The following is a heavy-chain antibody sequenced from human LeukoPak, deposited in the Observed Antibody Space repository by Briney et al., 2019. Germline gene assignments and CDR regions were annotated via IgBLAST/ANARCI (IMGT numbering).Heavy chain of an antibody. D-gene: IGHD4-4*01. J-gene: IGHJ4*02. CDR2: ISGSGGST. V-gene: IGHV3-23*01. Sequence: GGSLRLSCAASGFTFSSYAMSWVRQAPGKGLEWVSAISGSGGSTYYADSVKGRFTISRDNSKNTLYPQMNSLRAEDTAVYYCAKALADYSNSLGYWGQGTLVTVSS. CDR1: GFTFSSYA. CDR3: AKALADYSNSLGY.